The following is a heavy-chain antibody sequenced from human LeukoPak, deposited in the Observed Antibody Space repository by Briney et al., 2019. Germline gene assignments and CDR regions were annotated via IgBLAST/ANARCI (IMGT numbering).Heavy chain of an antibody. CDR1: GYTLTELS. J-gene: IGHJ4*02. V-gene: IGHV1-24*01. CDR3: ATVRYDYGDYMRDY. CDR2: FDPEDGET. Sequence: ASVKVSCKVSGYTLTELSMHWVRQAPGKGLEWMGGFDPEDGETIYAQKFQGRVTMTEDTSTDTAYMELSSLRSEDTAVYYCATVRYDYGDYMRDYWGQGTLVTVSS. D-gene: IGHD4-17*01.